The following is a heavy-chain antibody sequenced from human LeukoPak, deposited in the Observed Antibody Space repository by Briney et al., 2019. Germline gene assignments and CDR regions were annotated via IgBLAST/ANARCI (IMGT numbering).Heavy chain of an antibody. Sequence: QPGGSLRLSCAASGFTFSGSAMSWVRQAPGKGLEWVSYISSSSSTIYYADSVKGRFTISRDNAKNSLYLQMNSLRDEDTAVYYCASGYYYDSSGYPYGDYWGQGTLVTVSS. CDR1: GFTFSGSA. D-gene: IGHD3-22*01. J-gene: IGHJ4*02. CDR2: ISSSSSTI. CDR3: ASGYYYDSSGYPYGDY. V-gene: IGHV3-48*02.